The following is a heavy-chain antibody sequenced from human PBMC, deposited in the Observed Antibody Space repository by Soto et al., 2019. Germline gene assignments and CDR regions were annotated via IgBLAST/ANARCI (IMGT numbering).Heavy chain of an antibody. Sequence: ASVNVSCKVSGYTLTELSMHWVRQAPGKGLEWMGGFDPEDGETIYAQKFQGRVTMTEDTSTDTAYMELSSLRSEDTAVYYCAPRTYYYDSSGSDPLFFDYWGQGTLVTVSS. D-gene: IGHD3-22*01. J-gene: IGHJ4*02. CDR1: GYTLTELS. CDR2: FDPEDGET. CDR3: APRTYYYDSSGSDPLFFDY. V-gene: IGHV1-24*01.